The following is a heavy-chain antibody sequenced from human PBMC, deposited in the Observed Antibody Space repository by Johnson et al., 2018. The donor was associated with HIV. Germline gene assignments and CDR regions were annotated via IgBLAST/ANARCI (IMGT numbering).Heavy chain of an antibody. CDR2: INEDGSEE. D-gene: IGHD6-19*01. CDR1: GFTFSNYW. Sequence: VQLVESGGGLVKSGGSLRLSCAASGFTFSNYWMSWVRQAPGKGLEWVANINEDGSEEYYVDSMKGRFIMSRDNAKNSLYLQLDSLRAEDTSVYYCARDGIYSSPWDAFDIWGQGTLVTVSS. J-gene: IGHJ3*02. V-gene: IGHV3-7*05. CDR3: ARDGIYSSPWDAFDI.